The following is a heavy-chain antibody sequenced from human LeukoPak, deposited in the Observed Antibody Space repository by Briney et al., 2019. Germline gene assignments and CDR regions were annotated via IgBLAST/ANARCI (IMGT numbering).Heavy chain of an antibody. Sequence: TGGSLRLSCAAPGFTFSSYSMNWVRQAPGKGLEWVSYISSSSSTIYYADSVKGRFTISRDNAKNSLYLQMNSLRDEDTAVYYCARDLSPVVRASPMGYWGQGTLVTVSS. D-gene: IGHD3-10*01. CDR3: ARDLSPVVRASPMGY. CDR2: ISSSSSTI. V-gene: IGHV3-48*02. J-gene: IGHJ4*02. CDR1: GFTFSSYS.